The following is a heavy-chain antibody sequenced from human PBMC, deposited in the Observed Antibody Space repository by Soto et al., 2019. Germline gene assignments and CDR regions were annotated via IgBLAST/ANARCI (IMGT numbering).Heavy chain of an antibody. V-gene: IGHV4-4*02. J-gene: IGHJ4*02. Sequence: PSETQCHTCAVSGGTIISSDWWSWVRQPPGKGLEWIGEIYHSGSTNYNPSLKSRVTISADTSMNQFSLALTSVTAADTAMYYCARGPTTEKVDSWGQGILVTVSS. CDR1: GGTIISSDW. CDR2: IYHSGST. CDR3: ARGPTTEKVDS.